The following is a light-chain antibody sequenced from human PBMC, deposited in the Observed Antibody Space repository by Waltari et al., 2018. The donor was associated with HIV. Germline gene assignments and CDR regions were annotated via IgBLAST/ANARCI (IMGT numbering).Light chain of an antibody. CDR1: SANIGAGHD. CDR2: NNN. V-gene: IGLV1-40*01. J-gene: IGLJ3*02. CDR3: QSYDNSLNGWV. Sequence: QSTLTQPPSESGAPGQWVTISCTGSSANIGAGHDVQWFQQVPGTAPKLLIYNNNDRPSGVPDRFSGSKSGTSASLAITGLQAEDESDYYCQSYDNSLNGWVFGGGTKLTVL.